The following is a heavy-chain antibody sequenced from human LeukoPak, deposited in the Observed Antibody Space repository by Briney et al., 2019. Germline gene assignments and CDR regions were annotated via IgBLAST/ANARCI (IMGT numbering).Heavy chain of an antibody. J-gene: IGHJ4*02. Sequence: SETLSLTCAVYGGSFSGYYWSWIRQPPGKGLEWIGEINHSGSTNYNPSLKSRVTISVGTSKNQFSLKLSSVTAADTAVYYCARESGMLGGAFDYWGQGTLVTVSS. D-gene: IGHD1-26*01. V-gene: IGHV4-34*01. CDR3: ARESGMLGGAFDY. CDR1: GGSFSGYY. CDR2: INHSGST.